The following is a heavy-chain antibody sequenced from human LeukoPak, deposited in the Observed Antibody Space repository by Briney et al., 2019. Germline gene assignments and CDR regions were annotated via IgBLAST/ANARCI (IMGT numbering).Heavy chain of an antibody. D-gene: IGHD6-13*01. CDR1: GGTFSSYA. J-gene: IGHJ4*02. V-gene: IGHV1-69*06. CDR2: IIPIFGTA. Sequence: ASVKVSCKASGGTFSSYAISWVRQAPGQGLEWMGGIIPIFGTANYAQKFQGRVTITADKSTSTAYMELSSLRSEDTAVYYCARAHIAAAGNNFDYWDQGTLVTVSS. CDR3: ARAHIAAAGNNFDY.